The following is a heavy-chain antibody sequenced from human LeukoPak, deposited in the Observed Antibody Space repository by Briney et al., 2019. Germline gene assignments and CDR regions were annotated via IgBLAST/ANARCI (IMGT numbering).Heavy chain of an antibody. CDR1: GFTISSYG. V-gene: IGHV3-33*01. CDR2: IWYDGSNK. Sequence: PGGSLRLSCAASGFTISSYGMHWVRQAPGKGLEWVAVIWYDGSNKYYADSVKGRFTISRDNSKNTLYLQMNSLRAEDTAVYYCARESMVRGSYYYYYYGMDVWGQGTTVTVSS. J-gene: IGHJ6*02. D-gene: IGHD3-10*01. CDR3: ARESMVRGSYYYYYYGMDV.